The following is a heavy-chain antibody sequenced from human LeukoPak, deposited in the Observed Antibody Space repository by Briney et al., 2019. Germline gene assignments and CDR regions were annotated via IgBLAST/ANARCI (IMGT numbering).Heavy chain of an antibody. CDR2: IYYSGST. CDR1: GGSISSSSYY. D-gene: IGHD6-13*01. CDR3: ARDDSVSYSSSWYYYYYGMDV. Sequence: SETLSLTCTVSGGSISSSSYYWGWIRQPPGKGLEWIGSIYYSGSTYYNPSLKSRVTISVDTSKNQFSLKLSSVTAADTAVYYCARDDSVSYSSSWYYYYYGMDVWGQGTTVTVSS. V-gene: IGHV4-39*07. J-gene: IGHJ6*02.